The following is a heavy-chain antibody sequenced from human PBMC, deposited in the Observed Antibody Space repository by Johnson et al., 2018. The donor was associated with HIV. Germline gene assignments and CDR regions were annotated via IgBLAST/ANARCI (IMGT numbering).Heavy chain of an antibody. J-gene: IGHJ3*02. D-gene: IGHD6-25*01. CDR3: AKEAADDAFDI. CDR1: GFTFSNAW. V-gene: IGHV3-23*04. CDR2: ISGSGGST. Sequence: VQLVESGGDLVEPGESLRLSCVASGFTFSNAWMHWVRQAPGKGLEWVSAISGSGGSTYYADSVKGRFTISRDNSKNTLYLQMNSLRAEDTAVYYCAKEAADDAFDIWGQGTMVTVSS.